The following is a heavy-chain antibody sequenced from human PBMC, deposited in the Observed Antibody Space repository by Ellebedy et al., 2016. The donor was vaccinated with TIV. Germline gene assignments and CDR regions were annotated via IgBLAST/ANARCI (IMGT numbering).Heavy chain of an antibody. V-gene: IGHV4-59*08. D-gene: IGHD1-14*01. CDR1: GGSLNTFY. CDR3: ARRTGYWFDS. CDR2: IYYTGTT. J-gene: IGHJ5*01. Sequence: MPSETLSLTCTVSGGSLNTFYWTRIRQPPGKGLECIGYIYYTGTTKYHPSLENRVTMSVDTAKKQFSLRLRSVTAADTAVYYCARRTGYWFDSWGQGTLVTVSS.